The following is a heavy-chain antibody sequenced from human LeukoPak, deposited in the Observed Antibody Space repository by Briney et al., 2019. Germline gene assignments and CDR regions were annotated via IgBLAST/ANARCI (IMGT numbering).Heavy chain of an antibody. CDR3: ARASTTVPNLLDY. CDR1: GFTFSEYW. CDR2: INGDGTST. D-gene: IGHD4-17*01. J-gene: IGHJ4*02. Sequence: PGGSLRLSCAASGFTFSEYWMHWFRQAPGKGLLWVSRINGDGTSTKYADSVKGRFTISRDNARHTLYLQMNSLRAEDTAVYYCARASTTVPNLLDYWGQGTLVTVSS. V-gene: IGHV3-74*03.